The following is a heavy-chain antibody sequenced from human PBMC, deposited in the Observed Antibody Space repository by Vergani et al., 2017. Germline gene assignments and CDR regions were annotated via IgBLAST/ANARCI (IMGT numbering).Heavy chain of an antibody. CDR2: IYYSGST. D-gene: IGHD2-15*01. V-gene: IGHV4-39*07. J-gene: IGHJ6*02. Sequence: QLQLQESGPGLVKPSETLSLTCPVSGGSISSSSYYWGWIRQPPGKGLEWIGSIYYSGSTYYNPSLKSRVTISVDTSKNQFSLKLSSVTAADTAVYYCARDSRYCSGGSCFPYGMDVWGQGTTVTVSS. CDR3: ARDSRYCSGGSCFPYGMDV. CDR1: GGSISSSSYY.